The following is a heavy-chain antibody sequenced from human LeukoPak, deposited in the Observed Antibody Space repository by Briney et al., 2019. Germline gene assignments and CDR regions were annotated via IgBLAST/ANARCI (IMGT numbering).Heavy chain of an antibody. Sequence: SETLSLTCTVSGVSSSSSYWSWIRQPPGKGLEWIGYIFYTGDSNHNPSFKSRVSIPLDTSKDQISLKLSSVTAADTAVYYCARHRFASPLDSWGQGTLVTVSS. D-gene: IGHD2-21*01. J-gene: IGHJ4*02. CDR2: IFYTGDS. CDR3: ARHRFASPLDS. CDR1: GVSSSSSY. V-gene: IGHV4-59*08.